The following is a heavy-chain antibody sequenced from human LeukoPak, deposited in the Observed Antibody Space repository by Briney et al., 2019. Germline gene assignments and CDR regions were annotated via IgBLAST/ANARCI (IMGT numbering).Heavy chain of an antibody. D-gene: IGHD2-2*01. CDR2: INPSGGST. V-gene: IGHV1-46*01. Sequence: ASVKVSCKASGYSFTSYYMHWVRQAPGQGLEWMGIINPSGGSTSYAQKFQGRVTMTRDTSASTVYMGLSSVRSLDTAVYYCASDYNTMPYRGARGTLVTVSS. CDR1: GYSFTSYY. CDR3: ASDYNTMPYR. J-gene: IGHJ2*01.